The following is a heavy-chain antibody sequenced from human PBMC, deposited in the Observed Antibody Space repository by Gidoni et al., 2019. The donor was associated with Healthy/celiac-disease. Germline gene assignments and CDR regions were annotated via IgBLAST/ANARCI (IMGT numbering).Heavy chain of an antibody. CDR3: ARTDVEGWFDP. J-gene: IGHJ5*02. Sequence: QVQLQESGPGLVKPSETLSLTCPVSGGSISSYYWSWIRQPPGKGLEWIGYIYYSGSTNYNPSLKSRVTISVDTSKNQFSLKLSSVTAADTAVYYCARTDVEGWFDPWGQGTLVTVSS. CDR2: IYYSGST. CDR1: GGSISSYY. D-gene: IGHD1-1*01. V-gene: IGHV4-59*01.